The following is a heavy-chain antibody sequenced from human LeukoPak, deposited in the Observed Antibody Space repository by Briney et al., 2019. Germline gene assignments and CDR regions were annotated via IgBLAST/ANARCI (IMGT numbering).Heavy chain of an antibody. J-gene: IGHJ4*02. CDR2: ISSGSGTI. V-gene: IGHV3-48*01. CDR1: GFTFSSYN. CDR3: ARKSGTIAIPFDY. D-gene: IGHD2-21*01. Sequence: GSLRLSCAASGFTFSSYNMNWVRQAPGKGLEWISHISSGSGTIYYADSVKGRFIISRDNAKNSLYLQMNSLRAEDTAVYYCARKSGTIAIPFDYWGQGTLVTVSS.